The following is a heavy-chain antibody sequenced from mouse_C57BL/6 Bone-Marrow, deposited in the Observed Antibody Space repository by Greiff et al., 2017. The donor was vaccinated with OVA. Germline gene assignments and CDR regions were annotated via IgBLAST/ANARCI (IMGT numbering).Heavy chain of an antibody. CDR1: GFNIKDDY. CDR3: TTQDYYGSSRFDY. D-gene: IGHD1-1*01. V-gene: IGHV14-4*01. CDR2: IDPENGDT. Sequence: EVKLMESGAELVRPGASVKLSCTASGFNIKDDYMHWVKQRPEQGLEWIGWIDPENGDTEYASKFQGKATITADTSSNTAYLQLSSLTSEDTAVYYGTTQDYYGSSRFDYWGQGTTLTVSS. J-gene: IGHJ2*01.